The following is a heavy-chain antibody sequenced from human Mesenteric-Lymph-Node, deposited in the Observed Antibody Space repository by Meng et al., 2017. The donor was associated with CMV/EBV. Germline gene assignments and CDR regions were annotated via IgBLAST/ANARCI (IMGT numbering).Heavy chain of an antibody. J-gene: IGHJ4*02. CDR2: MNPNSGAT. V-gene: IGHV1-2*07. D-gene: IGHD3-10*01. Sequence: ASVKVSCKASGYPFIGYSMHWVRQAPGQGLEWVGWMNPNSGATKYAHKFQGRVTMTRDSSISTAYMELSSLRSDDTAVYYCAPQPEYGSGNWGQGTLVTVSS. CDR3: APQPEYGSGN. CDR1: GYPFIGYS.